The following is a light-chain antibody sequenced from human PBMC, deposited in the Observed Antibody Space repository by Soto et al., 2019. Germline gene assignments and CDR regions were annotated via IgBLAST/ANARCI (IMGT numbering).Light chain of an antibody. J-gene: IGLJ2*01. CDR3: VLYMGSGISV. CDR1: SGSVSTSYY. CDR2: STN. V-gene: IGLV8-61*01. Sequence: QAVVTQEPSFSVSPGGTVTLTFGLSSGSVSTSYYPSWYQQTPGQAPRTLIYSTNTRSSGVPDRFSGSILGNKAALTITGAQADDESDYYWVLYMGSGISVFGGGTKLTVL.